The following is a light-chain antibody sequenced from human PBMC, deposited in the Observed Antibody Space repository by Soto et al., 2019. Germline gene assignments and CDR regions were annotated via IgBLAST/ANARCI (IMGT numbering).Light chain of an antibody. CDR3: MQRSNWPFT. J-gene: IGKJ3*01. Sequence: EIVLTQSPATLSLSPGERATLSCRASQSVNTYLAWYQQKPGQTPRLLLYDASNRAPAIPARFSGFGSGTDFTLTISSLEPEDFAVYYCMQRSNWPFTFGPGTEVDI. CDR2: DAS. CDR1: QSVNTY. V-gene: IGKV3-11*01.